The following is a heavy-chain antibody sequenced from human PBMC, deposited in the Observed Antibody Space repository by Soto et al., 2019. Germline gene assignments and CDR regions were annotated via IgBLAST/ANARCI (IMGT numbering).Heavy chain of an antibody. Sequence: QVLLVQSGGEVKKPGASVKVSCKASGFTFISYGINWVRQAPGQGLEWMGWISGSDGKTVYAHSVQDRVTMTKDATTGTFYIELWGLRSADTVIYDCARDFMYTGSPDSWFDTWGQGTLVTVTS. CDR1: GFTFISYG. J-gene: IGHJ5*02. V-gene: IGHV1-18*04. CDR3: ARDFMYTGSPDSWFDT. D-gene: IGHD6-6*01. CDR2: ISGSDGKT.